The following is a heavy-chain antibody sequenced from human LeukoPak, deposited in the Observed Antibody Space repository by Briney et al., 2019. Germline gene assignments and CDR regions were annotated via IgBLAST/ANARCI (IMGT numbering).Heavy chain of an antibody. CDR3: ARDHCSSTSCHDVVDY. J-gene: IGHJ4*02. CDR2: IWYDGSNK. D-gene: IGHD2-2*01. CDR1: GFTFSSYG. Sequence: PGGSLRLSCAASGFTFSSYGMHWVRQAPGKGLEWVAVIWYDGSNKYYADSVKGRFTISRDNSKNTLYLQMNSLRAEDTAVYYCARDHCSSTSCHDVVDYWGQGTLVTVSS. V-gene: IGHV3-33*01.